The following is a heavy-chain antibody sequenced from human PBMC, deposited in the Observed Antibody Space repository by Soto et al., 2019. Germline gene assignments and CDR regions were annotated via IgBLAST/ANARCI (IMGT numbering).Heavy chain of an antibody. V-gene: IGHV1-69*13. J-gene: IGHJ4*02. CDR1: GGTFSSYA. D-gene: IGHD5-18*01. CDR3: ARADTAMVTGFV. Sequence: GASVKVSCKASGGTFSSYAISWVRQAPGQGLEWMGGIIPIFGTANYAQKFQGRVTITADESTSTAYMELSSLRSEDTAVYYCARADTAMVTGFVWGQGTLVTVSS. CDR2: IIPIFGTA.